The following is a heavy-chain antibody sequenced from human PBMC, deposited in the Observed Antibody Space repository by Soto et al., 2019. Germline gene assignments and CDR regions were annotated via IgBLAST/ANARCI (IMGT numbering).Heavy chain of an antibody. J-gene: IGHJ6*02. V-gene: IGHV3-30-3*01. CDR1: GFTFSSYA. CDR3: ASQSMDV. CDR2: ISYDGSNK. Sequence: QVQLVESGGGVVQPGRSLRLSCAASGFTFSSYAMHWVRQAPGKGLEWVAVISYDGSNKYYADSVKGRFTISRDNSKNTLYLQMNRLRAEDTAVYYCASQSMDVWGQGTTVTVSS.